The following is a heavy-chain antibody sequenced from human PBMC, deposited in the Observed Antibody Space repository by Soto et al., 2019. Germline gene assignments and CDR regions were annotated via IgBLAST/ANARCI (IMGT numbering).Heavy chain of an antibody. D-gene: IGHD3-22*01. CDR2: ISWNSGSI. Sequence: EVQLVESGGGLVQPGRSLRLSCAASGFTFDDYAMHWVRQAPGKGLEWVSGISWNSGSIGYADSVKGRFTISRDNAKNSLYLQMNSLRAEDTALYYCAKDMDSRGYYDFDYWGQGTLVTVSS. J-gene: IGHJ4*02. V-gene: IGHV3-9*01. CDR1: GFTFDDYA. CDR3: AKDMDSRGYYDFDY.